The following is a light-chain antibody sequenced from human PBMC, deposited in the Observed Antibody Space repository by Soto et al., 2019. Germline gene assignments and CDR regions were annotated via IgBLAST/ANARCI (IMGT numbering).Light chain of an antibody. CDR1: QSISSY. Sequence: DIHMTQSPSSLSAALGDRVTITFRASQSISSYLNWYQQKPGKAPKLLIYAASSLQSGVPSRFSGSGSGTDFTLTISSLQPEDFATYYCQQSYSTPITFGQGRLLEVK. J-gene: IGKJ5*01. V-gene: IGKV1-39*01. CDR2: AAS. CDR3: QQSYSTPIT.